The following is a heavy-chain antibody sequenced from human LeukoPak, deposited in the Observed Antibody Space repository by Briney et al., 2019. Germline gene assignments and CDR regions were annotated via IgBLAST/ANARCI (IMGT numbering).Heavy chain of an antibody. CDR1: GFIFSSYW. CDR3: ARDAGYGYDRFDY. D-gene: IGHD5-18*01. CDR2: IKEDGSEK. V-gene: IGHV3-7*01. Sequence: PGGSLRLSCAASGFIFSSYWMAWVRQAPGKGLEGGANIKEDGSEKNYVDSVKGRFTISRDNAKNSLYLQMNSLRAEDTAVYYCARDAGYGYDRFDYWGQGTQVTVSS. J-gene: IGHJ4*02.